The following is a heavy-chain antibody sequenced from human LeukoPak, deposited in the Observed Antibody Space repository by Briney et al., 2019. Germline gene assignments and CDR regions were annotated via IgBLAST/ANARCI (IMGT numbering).Heavy chain of an antibody. V-gene: IGHV3-7*01. Sequence: GSLRLSCAASGFTFSDFWMSWVRQAPGKGLEWVANIKRDGSERYSVDSVKGRLTISRDNAKNSLYLQMNSLRAEDTAVYYCTRSRAYSYDNFDYWGQGTLVTVSS. CDR1: GFTFSDFW. CDR2: IKRDGSER. D-gene: IGHD5-18*01. J-gene: IGHJ4*02. CDR3: TRSRAYSYDNFDY.